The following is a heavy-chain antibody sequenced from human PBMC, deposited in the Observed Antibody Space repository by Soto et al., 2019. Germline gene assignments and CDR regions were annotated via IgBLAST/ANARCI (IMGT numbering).Heavy chain of an antibody. CDR2: LYWDDTR. D-gene: IGHD1-1*01. CDR3: AHYTTDTYFDV. CDR1: GFSLYTGGVG. Sequence: QITLKESSPTLVKPTQTLTLTCSFSGFSLYTGGVGLGWFVRPPEKALEWLALLYWDDTRRYNPSLKNTLTIAKDTSENQVVLTVTDMGPVDTGTYFCAHYTTDTYFDVWGKGATVTVSS. J-gene: IGHJ6*04. V-gene: IGHV2-5*02.